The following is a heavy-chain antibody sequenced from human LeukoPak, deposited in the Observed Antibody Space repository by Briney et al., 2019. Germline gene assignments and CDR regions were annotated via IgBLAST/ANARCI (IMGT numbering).Heavy chain of an antibody. D-gene: IGHD5-12*01. CDR1: GGSISSYY. CDR3: SRQGIVATNQFDP. V-gene: IGHV4-59*07. Sequence: KPSDTLSLTCTVSGGSISSYYWSWIRQPPGKGREGIGYIYYSGSTNYNPSLKRRVPISLDTFKNQFSLKPDSVTAAGTGVYFCSRQGIVATNQFDPWGQGTLVTVSS. J-gene: IGHJ5*02. CDR2: IYYSGST.